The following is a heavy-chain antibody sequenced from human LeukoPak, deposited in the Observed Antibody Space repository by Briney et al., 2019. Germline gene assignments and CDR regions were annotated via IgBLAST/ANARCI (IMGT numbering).Heavy chain of an antibody. CDR1: GFTFSIYA. J-gene: IGHJ4*02. Sequence: GGSLRLSCAASGFTFSIYAMNWVRQAPGKGLEWVSAIRGTDDSTYYADSVKGRFTISRDNSKNTLYLQMNSLRAEDTAVYYCAKNPGYSYGYFDYWGQGTLVTVSS. V-gene: IGHV3-23*01. CDR2: IRGTDDST. D-gene: IGHD5-18*01. CDR3: AKNPGYSYGYFDY.